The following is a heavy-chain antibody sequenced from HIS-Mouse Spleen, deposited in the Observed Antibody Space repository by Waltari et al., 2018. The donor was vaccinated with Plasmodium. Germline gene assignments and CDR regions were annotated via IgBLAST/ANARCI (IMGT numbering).Heavy chain of an antibody. J-gene: IGHJ2*01. CDR3: ARVTSSGVYWYFDL. V-gene: IGHV4-34*01. D-gene: IGHD3-3*01. CDR1: GGSFSGYY. Sequence: QVQLQQWGAGLLKPSETLSLTCAAYGGSFSGYYWSWFRQPPGKGLEWIGEINHSGSTNYNPSLKSRVTISVDTSKNQFSLKLSSVTAADTAVYYCARVTSSGVYWYFDLWGRGTLVTVSS. CDR2: INHSGST.